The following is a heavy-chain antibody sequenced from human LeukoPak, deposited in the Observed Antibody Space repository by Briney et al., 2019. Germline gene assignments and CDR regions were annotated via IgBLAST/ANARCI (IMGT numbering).Heavy chain of an antibody. D-gene: IGHD2-2*01. J-gene: IGHJ4*02. CDR1: GFTFSTYG. V-gene: IGHV3-30*02. CDR2: IRYDGNNK. CDR3: AKDLGPYCISTTCPRSGFDY. Sequence: GGSLRLSCAASGFTFSTYGMHWVRQAPGKGLEWVAFIRYDGNNKYYADSVKGRFTISRDNSKNTLYLQMNSLRAEDTAVFFCAKDLGPYCISTTCPRSGFDYWGQGILVTVSS.